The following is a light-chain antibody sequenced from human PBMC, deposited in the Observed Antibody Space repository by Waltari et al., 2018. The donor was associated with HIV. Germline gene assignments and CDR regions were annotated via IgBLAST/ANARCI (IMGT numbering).Light chain of an antibody. CDR2: EVS. V-gene: IGLV2-14*01. Sequence: QSALTQPASVSGSPGQSITIPCTGTSSDVGRYNYVSWYQQHPGKAPELMIYEVSNRPSGVSNRFSGSKSGNTASLTISGLQAEDEADYYCSSYTGSSTLYVFGTGTKVTVL. CDR3: SSYTGSSTLYV. CDR1: SSDVGRYNY. J-gene: IGLJ1*01.